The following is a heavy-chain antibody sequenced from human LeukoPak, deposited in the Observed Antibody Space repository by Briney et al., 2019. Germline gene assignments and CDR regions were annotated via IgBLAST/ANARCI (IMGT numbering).Heavy chain of an antibody. Sequence: ASVKVSCKASGGTFSSYAISWVRQAPGQGLEWMGRIIPILGIANYAQKFQGRVTITADKSTSTAYMELSSLRAEDTAVYYCAKDYYDSSGYRLYFQHWGQGTLVTVSS. CDR2: IIPILGIA. CDR1: GGTFSSYA. CDR3: AKDYYDSSGYRLYFQH. V-gene: IGHV1-69*04. J-gene: IGHJ1*01. D-gene: IGHD3-22*01.